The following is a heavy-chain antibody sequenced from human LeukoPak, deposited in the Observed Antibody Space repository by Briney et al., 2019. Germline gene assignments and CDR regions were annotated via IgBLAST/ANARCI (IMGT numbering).Heavy chain of an antibody. CDR3: ARDSSGWSSYYYYGMDV. CDR1: GCTFSSYA. V-gene: IGHV3-30-3*01. J-gene: IGHJ6*02. CDR2: ISYDGSNK. Sequence: PGRSLRLSCAASGCTFSSYAMRWVRQAPGKGLEWVAVISYDGSNKYYADSVKGPFTISRDNSKNTLYLQMSSLRAEDTAVYYCARDSSGWSSYYYYGMDVWGQETTVTVSS. D-gene: IGHD6-19*01.